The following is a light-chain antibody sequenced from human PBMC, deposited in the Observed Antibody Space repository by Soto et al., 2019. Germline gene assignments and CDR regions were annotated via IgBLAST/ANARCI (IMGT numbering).Light chain of an antibody. CDR3: QQRSNWPLGGT. V-gene: IGKV3-11*01. Sequence: EIVLTQSPATLSLSPGERATLSCRASQSVSSYLAWYQQKPGQAPRLLIYDASNRATGIPARFSGSGSGTAFTLTISSLEPEDFAVYYCQQRSNWPLGGTFGQGTKLEIK. J-gene: IGKJ2*01. CDR1: QSVSSY. CDR2: DAS.